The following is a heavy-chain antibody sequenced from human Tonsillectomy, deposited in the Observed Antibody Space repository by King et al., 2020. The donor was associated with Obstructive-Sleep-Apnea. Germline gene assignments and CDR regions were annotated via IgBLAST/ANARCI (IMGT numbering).Heavy chain of an antibody. V-gene: IGHV5-51*01. CDR2: IYPGDSDT. Sequence: QLVQSGAEVKKPGESLKISCKGSGYSFTSYWIGWVRQMPGKGLEWMGIIYPGDSDTRDRPSFQGQVTISADKSISTAYLQWSSLKASDTAMYYCARQGEVDTAMVSPIDYWGQGTLVTVSS. J-gene: IGHJ4*02. CDR1: GYSFTSYW. D-gene: IGHD5-18*01. CDR3: ARQGEVDTAMVSPIDY.